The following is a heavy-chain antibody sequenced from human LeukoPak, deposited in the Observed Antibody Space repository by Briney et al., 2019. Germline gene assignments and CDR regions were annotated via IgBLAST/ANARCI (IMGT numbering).Heavy chain of an antibody. J-gene: IGHJ4*02. CDR1: GFIFSDYG. CDR2: TRFDGSIK. Sequence: RGTPRLSCAVSGFIFSDYGFHWVRQAPGTGLEWVAVTRFDGSIKQYADSVKGRFTISRDDSKNTLYLQMNSLKSEDTAVYYCARWGGTRQYYFDYWGRGTLVTVSS. D-gene: IGHD1-1*01. V-gene: IGHV3-33*01. CDR3: ARWGGTRQYYFDY.